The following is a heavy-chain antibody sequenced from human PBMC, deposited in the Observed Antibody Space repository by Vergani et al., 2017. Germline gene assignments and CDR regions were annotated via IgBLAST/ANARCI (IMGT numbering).Heavy chain of an antibody. Sequence: QVQLVQSGAEVKKPGSSVKVSCKASGGTFSSYATSWVRQAPGQGVEWMGRIIPILGIANYAQNFQGRVTITADKTTSTAYMELSSLRSEDTTVYYCARDPDIVVVVAATLRFDPWGQGTLVTVSS. J-gene: IGHJ5*02. CDR1: GGTFSSYA. CDR3: ARDPDIVVVVAATLRFDP. V-gene: IGHV1-69*04. CDR2: IIPILGIA. D-gene: IGHD2-15*01.